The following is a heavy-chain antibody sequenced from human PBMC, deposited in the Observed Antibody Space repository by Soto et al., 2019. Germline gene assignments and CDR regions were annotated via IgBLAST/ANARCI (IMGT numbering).Heavy chain of an antibody. Sequence: SETLSLTCTVSGGSISSSSYYWGWIRQPPGKGLEWIGSIYYSGSTNYSPSLKSRVTISVDTSKTQFSLKLSSVTAADTAVYYCARQTVAGNDYWGQGTLVTVSA. CDR2: IYYSGST. CDR3: ARQTVAGNDY. V-gene: IGHV4-39*07. D-gene: IGHD6-19*01. J-gene: IGHJ4*02. CDR1: GGSISSSSYY.